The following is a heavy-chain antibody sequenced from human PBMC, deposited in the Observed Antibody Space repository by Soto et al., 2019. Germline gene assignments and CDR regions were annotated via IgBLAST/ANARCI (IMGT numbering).Heavy chain of an antibody. D-gene: IGHD4-4*01. CDR2: ISYRGNT. J-gene: IGHJ4*01. CDR3: ARHMTTVTFYDY. V-gene: IGHV4-59*01. Sequence: QVQLQESGPGLVKTSETLSLTCTVSGDSISRYYWSWIRQPPGKGLVWIGYISYRGNTNYNPSLQSRVTISRDTSANQFSLRLTSVTAADTAVYYCARHMTTVTFYDYWGRGILVTVSS. CDR1: GDSISRYY.